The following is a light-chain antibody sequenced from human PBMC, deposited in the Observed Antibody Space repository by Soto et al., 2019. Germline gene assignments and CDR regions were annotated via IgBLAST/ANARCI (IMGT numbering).Light chain of an antibody. J-gene: IGLJ2*01. CDR3: AAWDDSLNGVV. Sequence: QPVLTQPPSASGTPGQRVTISCSGSSSNIGSNTVNWYQQLPGTAPKLLIYSNNQRPSGVPDRFSGSKSGTSASLAISGLQPEDEADYYCAAWDDSLNGVVFCGGTKVTVL. V-gene: IGLV1-44*01. CDR2: SNN. CDR1: SSNIGSNT.